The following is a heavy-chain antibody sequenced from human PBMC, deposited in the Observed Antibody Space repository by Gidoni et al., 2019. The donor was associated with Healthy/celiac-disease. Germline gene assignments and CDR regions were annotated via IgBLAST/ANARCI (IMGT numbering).Heavy chain of an antibody. V-gene: IGHV3-30*18. D-gene: IGHD3-10*01. Sequence: QVQLVESGGGVVQPGRSLRLSCAASGFTFRSYGMPWVRQAPGKGLGWVAVISYDGSNKYYADSVKGRFTISRDNSKNTLYLQMNSLRAEDTAVYYCAKDQTSITMVRGVITDYGMDVWGQGTTVTVSS. CDR1: GFTFRSYG. CDR2: ISYDGSNK. CDR3: AKDQTSITMVRGVITDYGMDV. J-gene: IGHJ6*02.